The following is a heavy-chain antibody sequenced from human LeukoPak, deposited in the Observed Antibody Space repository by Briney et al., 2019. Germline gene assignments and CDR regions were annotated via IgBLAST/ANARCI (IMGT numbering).Heavy chain of an antibody. Sequence: KTSETLSLTCAVYGGSFSGYYWSWIRQPPGKGLEWIGEINHSGSTNYNPSLKSRVTISVDTSKNQFSLKLSSVTAADTAVYYCARAGGYDFWSGYYNFFPRLNFDYWGQGTLVTVSS. V-gene: IGHV4-34*01. CDR1: GGSFSGYY. D-gene: IGHD3-3*01. J-gene: IGHJ4*02. CDR3: ARAGGYDFWSGYYNFFPRLNFDY. CDR2: INHSGST.